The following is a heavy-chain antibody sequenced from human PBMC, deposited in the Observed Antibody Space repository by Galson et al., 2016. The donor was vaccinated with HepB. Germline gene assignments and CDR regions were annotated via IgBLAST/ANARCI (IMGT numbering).Heavy chain of an antibody. J-gene: IGHJ4*02. CDR2: ISHSGGTT. D-gene: IGHD6-13*01. V-gene: IGHV3-23*01. Sequence: PRLSCAASEFTFSSYALAWVRQAPGKGLEWVSGISHSGGTTYYADSVKGRFTVSRDNSKNTLYLQMSSLRAEDTAVYYCAKDLWVRQQLAYYFDYWGQGTLVTVSS. CDR3: AKDLWVRQQLAYYFDY. CDR1: EFTFSSYA.